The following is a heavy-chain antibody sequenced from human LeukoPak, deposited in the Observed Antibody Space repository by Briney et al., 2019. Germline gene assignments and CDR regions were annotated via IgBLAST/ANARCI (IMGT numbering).Heavy chain of an antibody. V-gene: IGHV3-23*01. CDR2: ISGSGDST. CDR3: AKVGYCTITSCYDAFDI. J-gene: IGHJ3*02. Sequence: GGSLRLSCAASGVTFSSLAMSWVRQAPGKGLEWVSSISGSGDSTSYAGSVKGRFTISRDNSQNTVYLHMNSLRAEDTAMYYCAKVGYCTITSCYDAFDIWGQGTMVTVSS. CDR1: GVTFSSLA. D-gene: IGHD2-8*01.